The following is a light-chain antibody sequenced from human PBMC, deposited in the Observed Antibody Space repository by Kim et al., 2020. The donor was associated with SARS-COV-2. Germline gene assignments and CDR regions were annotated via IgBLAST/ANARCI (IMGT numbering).Light chain of an antibody. V-gene: IGLV4-69*01. CDR1: SGNSSYA. CDR3: QTWGTGIWV. J-gene: IGLJ3*02. CDR2: LNSDGSH. Sequence: ASVKLTCTLSSGNSSYAIAWHQQQPEKGPRYLMKLNSDGSHSKGDGIPDRFSGSSSGAERYLTISSRQSEDEADYYCQTWGTGIWVFGGGTQLTVL.